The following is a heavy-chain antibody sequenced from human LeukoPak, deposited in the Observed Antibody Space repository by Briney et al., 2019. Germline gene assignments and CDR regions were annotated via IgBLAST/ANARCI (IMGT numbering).Heavy chain of an antibody. Sequence: GGSLRPSCVASGFSFSAYAMHWVRQAPGKGLDWVAITSQDVRNNFYADSVQGRFTISRDNSKNTVYLQMNSLRAEDTAVYYCAKGYGPYSSGWQNWFDPWGQGTLVTVSS. J-gene: IGHJ5*02. CDR2: TSQDVRNN. CDR1: GFSFSAYA. D-gene: IGHD6-19*01. CDR3: AKGYGPYSSGWQNWFDP. V-gene: IGHV3-30-3*01.